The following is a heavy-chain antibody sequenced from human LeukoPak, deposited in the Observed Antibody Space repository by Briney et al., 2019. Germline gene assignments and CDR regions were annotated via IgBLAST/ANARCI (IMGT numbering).Heavy chain of an antibody. CDR2: IYYSGST. Sequence: SETLSLTCTVSGGSISSYYWSWIRQPPGKGLEWIGYIYYSGSTNYNPSLKSRVTISVDTSKNQFSLKLSSVTAADTAVYYCARVSGYYYYYMDVWGKGTTVTVSS. V-gene: IGHV4-59*01. CDR3: ARVSGYYYYYMDV. J-gene: IGHJ6*03. D-gene: IGHD3-3*01. CDR1: GGSISSYY.